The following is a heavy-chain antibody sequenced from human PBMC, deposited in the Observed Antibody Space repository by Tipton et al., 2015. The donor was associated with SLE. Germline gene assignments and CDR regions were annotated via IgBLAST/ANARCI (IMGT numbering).Heavy chain of an antibody. J-gene: IGHJ4*02. CDR3: ARDPGTGGNFDY. CDR1: GDSISIGGYY. V-gene: IGHV4-31*03. Sequence: TLSLTCTVSGDSISIGGYYWSWIRQHPGKGLEWIGYIYYTGSTYYNPSLMSRVTISVDTSKNQFSLQLRSVTAADTAVYYCARDPGTGGNFDYWGQGTLITVSS. CDR2: IYYTGST. D-gene: IGHD1-14*01.